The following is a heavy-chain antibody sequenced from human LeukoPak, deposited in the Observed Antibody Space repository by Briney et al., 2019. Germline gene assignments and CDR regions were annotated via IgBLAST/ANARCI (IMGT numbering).Heavy chain of an antibody. Sequence: GGSLRLSCAASGFTFSSYSMNWVRQAPGKGLEWVSSISSSSSYIYYADSVKGRFTISRDNSKNTLYLQMNSLRAEDTAVYYCAKSVARGPFDYWGQGTLVTVSS. CDR3: AKSVARGPFDY. V-gene: IGHV3-21*01. J-gene: IGHJ4*02. CDR2: ISSSSSYI. CDR1: GFTFSSYS. D-gene: IGHD2-15*01.